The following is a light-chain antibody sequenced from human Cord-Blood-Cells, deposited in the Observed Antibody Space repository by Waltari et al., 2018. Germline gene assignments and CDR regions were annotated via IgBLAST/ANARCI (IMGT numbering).Light chain of an antibody. V-gene: IGLV3-21*04. J-gene: IGLJ2*01. CDR3: QRWDSSSDHVV. CDR1: NIGSKS. Sequence: SYVLTQPPSVSVAPGKTARITCGGNNIGSKSVHWYQQKPGQAPVLVIYYDSDRPSGIPERLSGSNAGNTATLTIRRVEAGDEADYYCQRWDSSSDHVVFGGGTKLTVL. CDR2: YDS.